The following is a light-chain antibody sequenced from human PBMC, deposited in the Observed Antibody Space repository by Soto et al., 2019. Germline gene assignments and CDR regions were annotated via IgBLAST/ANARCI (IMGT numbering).Light chain of an antibody. J-gene: IGLJ1*01. V-gene: IGLV1-40*01. Sequence: QSVLTQPPSVSGAPGQRVTISCTGSSSNIGAGFDVHWYQQLPGTAPKLLIYRNDNRPSGVPDRFSGSKSGTSASLAITGLQAEDEAEYYCQSFDSSVRDYVFGTGTKLTVL. CDR2: RND. CDR3: QSFDSSVRDYV. CDR1: SSNIGAGFD.